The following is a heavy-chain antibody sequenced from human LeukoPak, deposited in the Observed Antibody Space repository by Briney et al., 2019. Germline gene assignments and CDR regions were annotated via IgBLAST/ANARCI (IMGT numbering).Heavy chain of an antibody. J-gene: IGHJ4*02. CDR2: INTNTGNP. V-gene: IGHV7-4-1*02. Sequence: ASVKVSCKASGYTFTNYAMNWVRQAPGQELKWMGWINTNTGNPTYAQGFTGRFVFSLDTSVSTAYLQISSLKAEDTAVYYCARNFNHFDYWGQGTLVTVSS. D-gene: IGHD1-14*01. CDR1: GYTFTNYA. CDR3: ARNFNHFDY.